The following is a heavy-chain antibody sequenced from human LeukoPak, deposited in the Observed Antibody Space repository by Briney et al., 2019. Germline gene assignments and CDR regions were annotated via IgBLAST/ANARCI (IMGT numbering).Heavy chain of an antibody. CDR3: ARRGYCSSTSCYFPTRKNRPFDY. Sequence: ASVKVSCKASGYTFTSYDINWVRQATGQGLEWMGWMNPNSGNTGYAQKFQGRVTMTRNTSISTAYMELSSLRSEDTAVYYCARRGYCSSTSCYFPTRKNRPFDYWGQGTLVTVSS. CDR1: GYTFTSYD. D-gene: IGHD2-2*01. J-gene: IGHJ4*02. V-gene: IGHV1-8*01. CDR2: MNPNSGNT.